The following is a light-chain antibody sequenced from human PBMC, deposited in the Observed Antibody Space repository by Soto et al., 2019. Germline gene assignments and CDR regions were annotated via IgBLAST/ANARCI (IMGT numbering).Light chain of an antibody. J-gene: IGKJ3*01. V-gene: IGKV1-5*03. CDR2: KAS. CDR3: QQYSSYSAFT. CDR1: HSVSSW. Sequence: DIQMTQSPSTLSASVGDRVIITCRTSHSVSSWLAWYQQKPGKAPNLLIYKASTLQSGVPSRFSGSGSGTEFTITITSIQPDDFATYYCQQYSSYSAFTFGPGTKVDIK.